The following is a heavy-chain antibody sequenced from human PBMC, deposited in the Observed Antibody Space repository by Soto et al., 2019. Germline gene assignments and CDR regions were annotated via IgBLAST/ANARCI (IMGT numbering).Heavy chain of an antibody. CDR3: ARDHSTSSYSWFDP. J-gene: IGHJ5*02. V-gene: IGHV1-69*13. CDR2: IIPIFGTA. Sequence: SVKVSCKASGGTFSSYSITWVRQAPGQGLEWMGGIIPIFGTANYAQKFQGRVTITADESTSTAYMELSSLRSEDTALYYCARDHSTSSYSWFDPWGQGTLVTVSS. CDR1: GGTFSSYS. D-gene: IGHD6-6*01.